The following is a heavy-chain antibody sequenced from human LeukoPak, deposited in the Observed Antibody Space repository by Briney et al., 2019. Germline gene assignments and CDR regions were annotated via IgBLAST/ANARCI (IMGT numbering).Heavy chain of an antibody. CDR2: IYYSGST. D-gene: IGHD6-19*01. Sequence: SETLSLICTVSGGSISSGGYYWSWIRQHPGKGLEWIGYIYYSGSTYYNPSLKSRVTISVDTSKNQFSLKLSSVTAADTAVYYCARGQWLPPWYYGVDVWGQGTTVTVSS. V-gene: IGHV4-31*03. CDR3: ARGQWLPPWYYGVDV. CDR1: GGSISSGGYY. J-gene: IGHJ6*02.